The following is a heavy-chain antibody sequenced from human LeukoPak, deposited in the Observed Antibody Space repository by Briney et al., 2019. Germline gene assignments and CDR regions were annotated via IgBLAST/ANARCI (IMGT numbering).Heavy chain of an antibody. D-gene: IGHD3-3*01. V-gene: IGHV3-74*01. CDR3: ARDKEWLLTYFDY. J-gene: IGHJ4*02. CDR1: GFTFSRYW. CDR2: INGDGTST. Sequence: PGGSLRLSCAVSGFTFSRYWMHRVRQVPGKGLVWVSRINGDGTSTSYDDSVKGRFTISRDNAKSTLYLQMNSLRGEDTAVYYCARDKEWLLTYFDYWGQGTLVTVSS.